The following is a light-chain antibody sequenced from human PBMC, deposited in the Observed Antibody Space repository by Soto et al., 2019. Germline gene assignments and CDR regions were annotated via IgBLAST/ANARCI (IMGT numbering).Light chain of an antibody. V-gene: IGKV1-5*01. CDR1: QSISSW. CDR2: DAS. Sequence: DIQMTQSPSSLSASVGDRVTITCRASQSISSWLAWYQQKPGKAPKLLFYDASSLESGVPSGFSGSGSGTEFTLTISSLQPDDFATYYCQQYNSYPWTFGQGTKVDIK. J-gene: IGKJ1*01. CDR3: QQYNSYPWT.